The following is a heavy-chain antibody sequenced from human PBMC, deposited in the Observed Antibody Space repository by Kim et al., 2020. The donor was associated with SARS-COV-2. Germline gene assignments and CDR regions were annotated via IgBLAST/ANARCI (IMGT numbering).Heavy chain of an antibody. J-gene: IGHJ3*02. CDR3: ARENDRTDAFDI. CDR2: IWYDGSNK. Sequence: GGSLRLSCAASGFTFSSYGMHWVRQAPGKGLEWVAVIWYDGSNKYYADSVKGRFTISRDNSKNTLYLQMNSLRAEDTAVYYCARENDRTDAFDIWGQGTMVTVSS. D-gene: IGHD3-22*01. CDR1: GFTFSSYG. V-gene: IGHV3-33*08.